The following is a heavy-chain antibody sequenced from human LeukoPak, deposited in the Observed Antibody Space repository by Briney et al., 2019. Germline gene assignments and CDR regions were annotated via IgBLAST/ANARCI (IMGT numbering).Heavy chain of an antibody. CDR3: TRERSSGSYFLGSFDC. CDR1: GFTLKDHL. D-gene: IGHD1-26*01. CDR2: ARKKANSYTI. J-gene: IGHJ4*02. V-gene: IGHV3-72*01. Sequence: PGGSLRLSCAASGFTLKDHLMDGVRQAQGKGREGVGRARKKANSYTIEYAASVKGRFTILRDDSQNSLYLQMNSLKTEDTAVYYCTRERSSGSYFLGSFDCWGQGTLVTVSS.